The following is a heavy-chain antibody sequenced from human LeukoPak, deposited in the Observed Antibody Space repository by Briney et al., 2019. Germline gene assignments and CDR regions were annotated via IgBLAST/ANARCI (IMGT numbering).Heavy chain of an antibody. Sequence: PGGSLRLSCAASGFTFSSYGMHWVRQAPGKGLEWVAFIRYDGSNKYHADSVKGRFTISRDNSKNTLYLQMNSLRAEDTAVYYCARGNFYSGSGSSPLDYWGQGTLVTVSS. J-gene: IGHJ4*02. D-gene: IGHD3-10*01. CDR2: IRYDGSNK. CDR1: GFTFSSYG. CDR3: ARGNFYSGSGSSPLDY. V-gene: IGHV3-30*02.